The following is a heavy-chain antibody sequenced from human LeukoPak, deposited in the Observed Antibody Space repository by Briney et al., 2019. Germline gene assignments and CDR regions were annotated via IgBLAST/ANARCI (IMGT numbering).Heavy chain of an antibody. V-gene: IGHV3-23*01. J-gene: IGHJ4*02. CDR2: ISSSGESP. CDR1: GFTFSRYA. CDR3: AKKSRDGYNPFDY. Sequence: GGSLRLSCAASGFTFSRYAMSWVRQAPGKGLERVCGISSSGESPYYADSVEGRFTISRDNSKSTLYLEINSLRAEDTAVYYCAKKSRDGYNPFDYLGQGTLVTVSS. D-gene: IGHD5-24*01.